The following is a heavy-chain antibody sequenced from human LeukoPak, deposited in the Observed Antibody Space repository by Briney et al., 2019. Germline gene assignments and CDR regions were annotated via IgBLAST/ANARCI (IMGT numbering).Heavy chain of an antibody. D-gene: IGHD6-19*01. CDR3: AGGLGYGSGWYVEFDY. CDR2: IYYSGST. Sequence: SETLSLTCTVSGGSISSYYWSWIRQPPGKGLEWIGYIYYSGSTNYNPSLKSRVTISVDTSKNQFSLKLSSVTAADTAVYYCAGGLGYGSGWYVEFDYWGQGTLVTVSS. CDR1: GGSISSYY. V-gene: IGHV4-59*01. J-gene: IGHJ4*02.